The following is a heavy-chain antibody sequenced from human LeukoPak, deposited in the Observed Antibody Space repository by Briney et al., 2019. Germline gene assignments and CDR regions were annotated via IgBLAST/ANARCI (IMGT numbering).Heavy chain of an antibody. CDR1: GFTFSSYS. Sequence: GVSLRLSCAASGFTFSSYSMNWVRQAPGKGLEWVSSISSSSNYIYYAYSVKGRFTLSRDNAKNSLYLQMNSLRAEDTAVYYCARPYYYGSGSFRGMDVWGQGTTVTVSS. V-gene: IGHV3-21*01. D-gene: IGHD3-10*01. J-gene: IGHJ6*02. CDR3: ARPYYYGSGSFRGMDV. CDR2: ISSSSNYI.